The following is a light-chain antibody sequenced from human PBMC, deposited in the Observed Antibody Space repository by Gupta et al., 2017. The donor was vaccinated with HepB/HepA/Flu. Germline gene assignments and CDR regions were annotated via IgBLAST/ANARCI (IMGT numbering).Light chain of an antibody. Sequence: DIVMTQSPLSLPVTPGEPASISCRSSQSLLHSNGYNYLDWYLQKPGQSPQLLIYLGSNRASGAPDRSSGSGSGKDFTLKISRVEAEDVGVYYCMQALQTPTFGQGTKVEIK. V-gene: IGKV2-28*01. CDR3: MQALQTPT. CDR2: LGS. J-gene: IGKJ1*01. CDR1: QSLLHSNGYNY.